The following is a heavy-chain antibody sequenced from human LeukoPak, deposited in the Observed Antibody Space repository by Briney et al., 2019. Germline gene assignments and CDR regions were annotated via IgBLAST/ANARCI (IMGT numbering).Heavy chain of an antibody. V-gene: IGHV3-23*01. J-gene: IGHJ4*02. D-gene: IGHD3-10*01. CDR1: GFTFSSYA. Sequence: PGGSLRLSCAASGFTFSSYAMSWVRQAPGKGLEWVSAISGSGGSTYYADSVKGRFTISRDNSKNTLYLQMNSLRAEDTAVYYCAKILFGELHCSLIDYWGQGTLVTVSS. CDR2: ISGSGGST. CDR3: AKILFGELHCSLIDY.